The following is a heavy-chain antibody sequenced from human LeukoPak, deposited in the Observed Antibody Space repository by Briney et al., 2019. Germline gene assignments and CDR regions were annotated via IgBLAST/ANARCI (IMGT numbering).Heavy chain of an antibody. D-gene: IGHD1-26*01. J-gene: IGHJ6*03. CDR1: GFTFSSYG. CDR3: AKVAGATEYYYMDV. Sequence: GGSLRLSCAASGFTFSSYGMHWVRQAPGKGLEWVAFIRYDGSNKYYADSVKGRFTISRDNSKNTLYLQMNSLRAEDTAVYYCAKVAGATEYYYMDVWGKGTTVTISS. CDR2: IRYDGSNK. V-gene: IGHV3-30*02.